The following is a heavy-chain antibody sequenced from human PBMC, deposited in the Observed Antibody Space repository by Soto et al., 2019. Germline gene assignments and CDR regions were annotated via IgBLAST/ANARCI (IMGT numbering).Heavy chain of an antibody. CDR2: IYYSGST. CDR1: GGSISSGDYY. Sequence: QVQLQESGPGLVKPSQTLSLTCTVSGGSISSGDYYWSWIRQPPGKGLEWIGYIYYSGSTYYNPSHKGRVTISVDTSKNQFYLKLSSVTAADTAVYYCARDSGLLWFGEYYYYCMDVWGQGTTVTVSS. V-gene: IGHV4-30-4*01. CDR3: ARDSGLLWFGEYYYYCMDV. D-gene: IGHD3-10*01. J-gene: IGHJ6*02.